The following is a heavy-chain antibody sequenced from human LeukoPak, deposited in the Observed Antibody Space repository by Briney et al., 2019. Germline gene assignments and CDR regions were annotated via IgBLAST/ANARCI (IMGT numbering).Heavy chain of an antibody. J-gene: IGHJ4*02. CDR2: INPSGGST. V-gene: IGHV1-46*01. Sequence: GASVKDSCKASGYTFTSYYMHWVRQAPGQGLELMGIINPSGGSTSYAQKFQGRVTMTRDTSTSTVYVELSSLRSEDTAVYYCARVGVEGYFDWLLNYWGQGTLVTVSS. D-gene: IGHD3-9*01. CDR1: GYTFTSYY. CDR3: ARVGVEGYFDWLLNY.